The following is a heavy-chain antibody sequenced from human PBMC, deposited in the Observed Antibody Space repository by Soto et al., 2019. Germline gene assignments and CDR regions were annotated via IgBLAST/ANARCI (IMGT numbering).Heavy chain of an antibody. V-gene: IGHV1-2*02. CDR2: INPNSGGT. Sequence: QVQLVQSGAEMKKPGASVKVSCKASGYTFTGYYMHWVRQAPGQGLEWMGWINPNSGGTNYAQKFQGRVTMTRDTSISTAYMELSRLRSDDTAVYYCARDGEYYDFWSGYSNWFDPWGQGTLVTVSS. CDR1: GYTFTGYY. J-gene: IGHJ5*02. D-gene: IGHD3-3*01. CDR3: ARDGEYYDFWSGYSNWFDP.